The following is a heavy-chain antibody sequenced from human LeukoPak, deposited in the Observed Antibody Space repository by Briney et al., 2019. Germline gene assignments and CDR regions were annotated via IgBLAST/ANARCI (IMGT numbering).Heavy chain of an antibody. J-gene: IGHJ3*02. Sequence: SETLSLTCTVSGGSISSYYWSWIRQPPGKGLEWIGYIYYSGSTNYNPSLKSRVTISVDTSKNQFSLKLSSVTAADTAVYYCARNQVEVLPSLIVGATGAFDIWGQGTMVTVSS. CDR2: IYYSGST. CDR1: GGSISSYY. V-gene: IGHV4-59*12. CDR3: ARNQVEVLPSLIVGATGAFDI. D-gene: IGHD1-26*01.